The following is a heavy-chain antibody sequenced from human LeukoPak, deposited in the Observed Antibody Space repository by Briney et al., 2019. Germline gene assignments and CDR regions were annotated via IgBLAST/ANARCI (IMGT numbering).Heavy chain of an antibody. V-gene: IGHV3-74*01. CDR1: GLTISDYW. J-gene: IGHJ4*02. Sequence: GGSLRLSCVASGLTISDYWMHWVRQVPGKGLVWVSRINNDGSSTRYAESVKGRFTISKDNAKNTLYLQMNSLRAEDTAVYYCISSKPYSDYWSQGTLVTVSS. CDR2: INNDGSST. CDR3: ISSKPYSDY.